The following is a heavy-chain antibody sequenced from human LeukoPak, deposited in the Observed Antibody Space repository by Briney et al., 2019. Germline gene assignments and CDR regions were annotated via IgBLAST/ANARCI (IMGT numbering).Heavy chain of an antibody. V-gene: IGHV7-4-1*02. CDR1: GYTFTNYA. CDR2: IDPNTGNP. J-gene: IGHJ5*02. CDR3: ARAYQHLGGLSFPGS. Sequence: GASVKVSCKASGYTFTNYAMNWVRQAPGQGLQWMGWIDPNTGNPTYAQGFTGRLVFSLDTSVSTTYLQISSLKPEDTAVYYCARAYQHLGGLSFPGSWGQGTLVTVSS. D-gene: IGHD3-16*01.